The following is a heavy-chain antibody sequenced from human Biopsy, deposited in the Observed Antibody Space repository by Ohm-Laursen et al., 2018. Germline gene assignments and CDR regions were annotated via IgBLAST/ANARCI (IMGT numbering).Heavy chain of an antibody. D-gene: IGHD4-17*01. Sequence: AASVYPSRKASENTFSTYHIHWGRQAPGRGLEWMGRVIPISNTANYAQNFQDRLTITADRSTNTAYMELNSLRSEDTAVYFCATLTEDYGASPDSWGQGTLVGVSS. J-gene: IGHJ4*02. CDR1: ENTFSTYH. V-gene: IGHV1-69*06. CDR3: ATLTEDYGASPDS. CDR2: VIPISNTA.